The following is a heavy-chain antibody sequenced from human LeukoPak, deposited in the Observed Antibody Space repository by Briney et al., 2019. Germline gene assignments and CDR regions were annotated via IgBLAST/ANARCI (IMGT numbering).Heavy chain of an antibody. CDR2: INPNSGGT. D-gene: IGHD2/OR15-2a*01. CDR3: ASRPDYLDYYYGMDV. Sequence: ASVKVSCKASGYTFTGYYMHWVRQAPGQGLEWMGWINPNSGGTNYAQKFQGRVTMTRDTSISTAYMELSRLISDDTAVYYCASRPDYLDYYYGMDVWGQGTTVTVSS. CDR1: GYTFTGYY. J-gene: IGHJ6*02. V-gene: IGHV1-2*02.